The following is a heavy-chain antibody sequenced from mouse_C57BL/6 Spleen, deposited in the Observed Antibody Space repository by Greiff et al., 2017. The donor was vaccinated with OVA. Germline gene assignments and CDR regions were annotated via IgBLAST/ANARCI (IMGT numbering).Heavy chain of an antibody. CDR2: ISDGGSYT. V-gene: IGHV5-4*01. J-gene: IGHJ1*03. CDR1: GFTFSSYA. CDR3: ASHWYFDV. Sequence: DVHLVESGGGLVKPGGSLKLSCAASGFTFSSYAMSWVRQTPEKRLEWVATISDGGSYTYYPDNVKGRFTISRDNAKNNLYLQMSHLKSEDTAMYYCASHWYFDVWGTGTTVTVSS.